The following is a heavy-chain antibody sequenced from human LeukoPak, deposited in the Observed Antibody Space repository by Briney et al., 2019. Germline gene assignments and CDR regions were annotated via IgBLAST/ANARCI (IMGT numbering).Heavy chain of an antibody. Sequence: TSETLSLTCSVSGGSISSYYWSWIRQPPGKGLEWIGYVYYSGSTNYNPSPKSRVTISVDTSKNQFSLNLSSVTAADTAVYYCARDYSGWYYFDYWGQGTQVTVSS. D-gene: IGHD6-19*01. CDR3: ARDYSGWYYFDY. CDR2: VYYSGST. CDR1: GGSISSYY. V-gene: IGHV4-59*01. J-gene: IGHJ4*02.